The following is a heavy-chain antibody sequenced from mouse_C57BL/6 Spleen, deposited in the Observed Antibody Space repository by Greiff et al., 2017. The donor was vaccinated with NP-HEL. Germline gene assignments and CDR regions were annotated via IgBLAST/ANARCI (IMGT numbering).Heavy chain of an antibody. CDR2: ISDGGSYT. Sequence: VHLVESGGGLVKPGGSLKLSCAASGFTFSSYAMSWVRQTPEKRLEWVATISDGGSYTYYPDNVKGRFTISRDNAKNNLYLQLSHLKSEDTAMYYCARADGYYGGQGTTLTVAS. D-gene: IGHD2-3*01. CDR1: GFTFSSYA. CDR3: ARADGYY. J-gene: IGHJ2*01. V-gene: IGHV5-4*01.